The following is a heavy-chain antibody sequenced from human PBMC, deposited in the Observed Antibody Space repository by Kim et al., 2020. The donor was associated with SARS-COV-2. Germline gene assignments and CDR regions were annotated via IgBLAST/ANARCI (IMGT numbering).Heavy chain of an antibody. Sequence: GGSLRLSCAASGFTFSSYGMHWVRQAPGKGLEWVAVISYDGSNKYYADSVKGRFTISRDNSKNTLYLQMNSLRAEDTAVYYCAKVKSSSWYLVGNYFDYWGQGTLVTVSS. CDR1: GFTFSSYG. D-gene: IGHD6-13*01. CDR3: AKVKSSSWYLVGNYFDY. J-gene: IGHJ4*02. V-gene: IGHV3-30*18. CDR2: ISYDGSNK.